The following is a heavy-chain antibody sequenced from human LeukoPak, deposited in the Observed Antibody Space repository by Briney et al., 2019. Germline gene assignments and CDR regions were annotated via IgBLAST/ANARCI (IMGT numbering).Heavy chain of an antibody. CDR3: AREEVPSGYQYGSGGDFDY. V-gene: IGHV3-30*03. CDR1: GFTFSSYG. Sequence: SGGSLRLSCAASGFTFSSYGMHWVRQAPGKGLEWVAVISYDGSNKYYADSVKGRFTISRDNSKNTLYLQMNSLRAEDTAVYYCAREEVPSGYQYGSGGDFDYWGQGTLVTVSS. CDR2: ISYDGSNK. D-gene: IGHD3-10*01. J-gene: IGHJ4*02.